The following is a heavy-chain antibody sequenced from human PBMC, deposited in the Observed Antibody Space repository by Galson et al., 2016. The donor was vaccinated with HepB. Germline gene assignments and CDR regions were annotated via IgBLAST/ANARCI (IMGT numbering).Heavy chain of an antibody. CDR1: GFTFSSYG. CDR2: ISYDGNDK. CDR3: AKDGITAAPQH. V-gene: IGHV3-30*18. J-gene: IGHJ1*01. Sequence: LRLSCAASGFTFSSYGMHWVRQAPGKGLEWVAFISYDGNDKYYTDSVKGRFTISRDNSKNTLYLQMNSLRAEDTAVYYCAKDGITAAPQHWGQGTLVTVSS. D-gene: IGHD6-13*01.